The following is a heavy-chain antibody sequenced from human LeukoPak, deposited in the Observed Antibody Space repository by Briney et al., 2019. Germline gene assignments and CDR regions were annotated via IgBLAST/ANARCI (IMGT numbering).Heavy chain of an antibody. CDR3: ARSEQQYPRLGWFDP. V-gene: IGHV3-53*01. CDR1: GFTVSSNY. D-gene: IGHD6-13*01. Sequence: GGSLRLSCAASGFTVSSNYMSWVRQAPGKGLEWGAVIYSGGSTYYADSVKGRFTISRDNSKNTLYLQMNSLRAEDTAVYYCARSEQQYPRLGWFDPWGQGTLVTVSS. J-gene: IGHJ5*02. CDR2: IYSGGST.